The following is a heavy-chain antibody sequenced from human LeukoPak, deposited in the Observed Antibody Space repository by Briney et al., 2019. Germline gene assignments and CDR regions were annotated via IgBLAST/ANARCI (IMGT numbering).Heavy chain of an antibody. CDR1: GGSISSHY. CDR2: IYTSGST. V-gene: IGHV4-4*07. CDR3: ARALLTTPPAAFDI. D-gene: IGHD1-26*01. J-gene: IGHJ3*02. Sequence: SETLSLTWTVSGGSISSHYWSWIRQPAGKGLEWIGRIYTSGSTNYNPSLKSRVTMSVDTSKNQFSLKLSSVTAADTAVYYCARALLTTPPAAFDIWGQGTMVTVSS.